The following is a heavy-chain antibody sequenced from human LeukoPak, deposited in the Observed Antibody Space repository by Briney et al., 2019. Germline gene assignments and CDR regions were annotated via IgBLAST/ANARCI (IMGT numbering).Heavy chain of an antibody. V-gene: IGHV1-18*01. Sequence: ASVEVSCKASGYIFTSYGISWVRQAPGQGLEWMGWISAYNRNTNYVQKFQGRVTMTTDTSTSTAYMELRSLRSDDTAVYYCARAPYGGDFAGGFDPWGQGTLVTVSS. CDR1: GYIFTSYG. CDR3: ARAPYGGDFAGGFDP. J-gene: IGHJ5*02. CDR2: ISAYNRNT. D-gene: IGHD4-23*01.